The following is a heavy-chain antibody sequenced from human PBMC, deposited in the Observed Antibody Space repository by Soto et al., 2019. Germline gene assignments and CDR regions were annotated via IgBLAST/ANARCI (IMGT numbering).Heavy chain of an antibody. CDR2: VNAGNDNT. V-gene: IGHV1-3*01. CDR3: AREVPYGYSRFDY. D-gene: IGHD5-18*01. J-gene: IGHJ4*02. Sequence: GASVKVSCKTSGYTFTNNVIHWVRQAPGQRLEWIGWVNAGNDNTKWSRGFQGRLTLTKDTSATTAYMELSSLTPEDTAIYFCAREVPYGYSRFDYWGQGTLVTVS. CDR1: GYTFTNNV.